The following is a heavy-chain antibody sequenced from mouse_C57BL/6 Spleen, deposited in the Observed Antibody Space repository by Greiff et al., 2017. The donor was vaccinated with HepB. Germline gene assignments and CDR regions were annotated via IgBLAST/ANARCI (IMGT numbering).Heavy chain of an antibody. Sequence: EVQLQQSGPELVKPGASVKISCKASGYTFTDYYMNWVKQSHGKSLEWIGDINPNNGGTSYNQKFKGKATLTVDKSSSTAYMELRSLTSEDSAVYYCAREGRRNGYFDVWGTGTTVTVSS. V-gene: IGHV1-26*01. CDR3: AREGRRNGYFDV. CDR2: INPNNGGT. CDR1: GYTFTDYY. J-gene: IGHJ1*03.